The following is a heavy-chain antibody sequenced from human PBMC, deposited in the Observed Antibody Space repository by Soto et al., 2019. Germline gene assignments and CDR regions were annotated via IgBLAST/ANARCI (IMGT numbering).Heavy chain of an antibody. CDR1: GGSFSGYY. Sequence: QVQLQQWGAGLLKPSETLSLTCAVYGGSFSGYYWSWIRQPPGKGLEWIGKINDSGSTNYNPSLMSRVTRSVDTSKTQFSLKPSSVTAADTAVYYWASGAAVAGRFDYWGQGTLVTVSS. CDR2: INDSGST. J-gene: IGHJ4*02. CDR3: ASGAAVAGRFDY. D-gene: IGHD6-19*01. V-gene: IGHV4-34*01.